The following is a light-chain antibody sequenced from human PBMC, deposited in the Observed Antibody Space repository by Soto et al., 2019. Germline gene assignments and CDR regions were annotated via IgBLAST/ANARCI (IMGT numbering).Light chain of an antibody. CDR2: GAS. Sequence: EIVLTQSPGTLSLPPGGRATLSCRASQIVSATYLAWYQQRPGRAPRLLIYGASTRAPGIPDRFSGIGSGTDFTLTISRLQPEDFAVYYCQHYCSSPMYTFGQGTKLENK. V-gene: IGKV3-20*01. CDR3: QHYCSSPMYT. J-gene: IGKJ2*01. CDR1: QIVSATY.